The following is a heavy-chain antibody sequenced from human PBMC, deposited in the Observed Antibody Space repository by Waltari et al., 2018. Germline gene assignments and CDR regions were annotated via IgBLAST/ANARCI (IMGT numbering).Heavy chain of an antibody. CDR2: TYHSGSA. CDR3: ARLSPYTSSGDFFDP. V-gene: IGHV4-38-2*01. J-gene: IGHJ5*02. CDR1: GFPIGSEYS. D-gene: IGHD2-21*02. Sequence: QVQLQESGPRLVKPSETLSLTCSVSGFPIGSEYSWAWCRQSPGEGLVWIGSTYHSGSADYNPSLKGRVTISVDTSKNQFSLKLTSVTVADSGVYYCARLSPYTSSGDFFDPWGQGALVTVSS.